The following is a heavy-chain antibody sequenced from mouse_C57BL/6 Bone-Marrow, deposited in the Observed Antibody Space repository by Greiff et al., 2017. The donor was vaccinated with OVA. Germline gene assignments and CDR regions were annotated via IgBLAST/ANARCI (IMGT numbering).Heavy chain of an antibody. V-gene: IGHV1-53*01. CDR2: INPSNGGT. CDR1: GYTFTSYW. Sequence: QVQLQQPGTDLVKPGASVKLSCKASGYTFTSYWMHWVKQRPGQGLEWIGNINPSNGGTNYNEKFKSTAPLTVDKSSSTAYMQLSSLTSEDSAVYYCARAFYYYGSSPWFDYWGQGTTLTVSS. J-gene: IGHJ2*01. D-gene: IGHD1-1*01. CDR3: ARAFYYYGSSPWFDY.